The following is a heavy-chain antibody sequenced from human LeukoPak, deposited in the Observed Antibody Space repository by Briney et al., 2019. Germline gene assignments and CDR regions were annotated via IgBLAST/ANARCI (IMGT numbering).Heavy chain of an antibody. V-gene: IGHV4-38-2*02. CDR1: GYSINSGYY. J-gene: IGHJ5*02. CDR3: ARVGYTGSNYIFDP. Sequence: PSETLSLTCTVSGYSINSGYYWGWTRQPPGKGLEWIGNIHHSGSTYYNPSLKSRLTISVDTSKNQFSLKLSSVTAADTAVYYCARVGYTGSNYIFDPWGQGTLVTVSS. CDR2: IHHSGST. D-gene: IGHD1-26*01.